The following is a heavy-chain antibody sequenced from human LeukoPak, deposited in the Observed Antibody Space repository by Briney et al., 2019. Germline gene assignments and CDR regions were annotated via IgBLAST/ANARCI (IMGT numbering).Heavy chain of an antibody. CDR1: GYSISSGYY. Sequence: SETLSLTCTVSGYSISSGYYWGWIRQPPGKGLEWIGSIYHSGSTYYNPSLKSRVTISVDTSKNQFSLKLSSVTAADTAVYYCARGTYLDYWGQGTLVTVSS. CDR2: IYHSGST. V-gene: IGHV4-38-2*02. CDR3: ARGTYLDY. J-gene: IGHJ4*02.